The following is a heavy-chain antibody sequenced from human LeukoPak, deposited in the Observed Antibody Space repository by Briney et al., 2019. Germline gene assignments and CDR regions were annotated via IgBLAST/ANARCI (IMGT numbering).Heavy chain of an antibody. Sequence: PSQTLSLTCTVSGVSISSNYYWNWIRQHPGKGLEWIGYIYYSGSTFYNPSLKSRVTISVDTSKNQFSLRLSSVTAADTAVYYCARHVPSDGHNDIWGRGTMVTVSS. D-gene: IGHD5-18*01. CDR2: IYYSGST. CDR3: ARHVPSDGHNDI. CDR1: GVSISSNYY. V-gene: IGHV4-31*03. J-gene: IGHJ3*02.